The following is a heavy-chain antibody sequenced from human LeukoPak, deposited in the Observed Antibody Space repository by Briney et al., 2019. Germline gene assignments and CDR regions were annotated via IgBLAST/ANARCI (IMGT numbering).Heavy chain of an antibody. D-gene: IGHD3/OR15-3a*01. J-gene: IGHJ3*01. V-gene: IGHV3-74*01. CDR1: GFTFSTAW. CDR2: IYSDGSST. CDR3: ATDAGHGFSF. Sequence: GVSLRLSCAAAGFTFSTAWMHWVRQAPGKGLVWVSRIYSDGSSTTYADSVKGRFTISRDNAKNTLYLQMNSLRVEDTAVYYCATDAGHGFSFWGQGTMVTVSS.